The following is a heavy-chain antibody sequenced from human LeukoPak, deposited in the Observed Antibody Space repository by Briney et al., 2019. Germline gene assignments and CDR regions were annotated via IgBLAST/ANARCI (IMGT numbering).Heavy chain of an antibody. Sequence: GGSLRLSCAASGSYFSSHSMHWVSQPPGEGLVWVSRITRDGSTTTYADSVKGRFTISRDNAKNTLYLQMNSLRVEDTAVYYCTRSPYYNGYDSWGQGTLVAVSS. D-gene: IGHD3-10*01. J-gene: IGHJ5*01. CDR3: TRSPYYNGYDS. CDR1: GSYFSSHS. V-gene: IGHV3-74*03. CDR2: ITRDGSTT.